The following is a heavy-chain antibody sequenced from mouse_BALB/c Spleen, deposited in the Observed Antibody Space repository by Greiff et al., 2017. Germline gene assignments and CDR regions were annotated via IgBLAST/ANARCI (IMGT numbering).Heavy chain of an antibody. J-gene: IGHJ4*01. Sequence: VKLMESGPDLVAPSHRLSITCTVSGFSLTSYGVHWVSQPPGKGLEWLVVIWSDGSTTYYTALKSRLSINKDISKSQVFLKMNSHQTDDTAMYYCARHTMITSYAMDYWGQGTSVTVSS. CDR3: ARHTMITSYAMDY. CDR1: GFSLTSYG. CDR2: IWSDGST. D-gene: IGHD2-4*01. V-gene: IGHV2-6-2*01.